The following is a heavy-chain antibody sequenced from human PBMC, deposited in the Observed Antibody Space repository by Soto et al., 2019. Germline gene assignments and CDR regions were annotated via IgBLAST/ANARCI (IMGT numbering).Heavy chain of an antibody. D-gene: IGHD2-2*01. CDR3: AKDRGAYCSSTSCKTPY. CDR2: ISGSGGST. J-gene: IGHJ4*02. Sequence: GGSLRLSCAASGFTFSSYAMSWVRQAPGKGLEWVSAISGSGGSTYYADSVKGRFTISRDNSKNTLYLQMNSLRAEDTAVYYCAKDRGAYCSSTSCKTPYWGQGTLVTVSS. V-gene: IGHV3-23*01. CDR1: GFTFSSYA.